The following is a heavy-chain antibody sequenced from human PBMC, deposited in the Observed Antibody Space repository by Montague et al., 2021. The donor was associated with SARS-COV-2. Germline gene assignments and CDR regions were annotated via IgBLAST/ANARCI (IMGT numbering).Heavy chain of an antibody. CDR1: GFTFSSYA. D-gene: IGHD1-7*01. Sequence: SLRLSCAASGFTFSSYAMSWVRQAPGKGLECVSEITGSGGTTYYADSVKGRFTISRDNSKYTLFLQMHSLRAEDTAIYYCAKHRTGTTPFDYWGQGTLVTVSS. CDR2: ITGSGGTT. J-gene: IGHJ4*02. CDR3: AKHRTGTTPFDY. V-gene: IGHV3-23*01.